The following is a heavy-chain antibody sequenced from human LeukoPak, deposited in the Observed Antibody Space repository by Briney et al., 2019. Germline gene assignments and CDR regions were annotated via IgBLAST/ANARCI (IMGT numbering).Heavy chain of an antibody. CDR3: ARDGRIVGATLVDY. CDR1: GFTFSSYW. CDR2: INTDESST. J-gene: IGHJ4*02. Sequence: PGGSLRLSCAASGFTFSSYWMHWVRQAPGKGLVWVSRINTDESSTNYADSVKGRFTISRDNAKNTLYLQMNSLRAEDTAVYYCARDGRIVGATLVDYWGQGTLVTVSS. V-gene: IGHV3-74*01. D-gene: IGHD1-26*01.